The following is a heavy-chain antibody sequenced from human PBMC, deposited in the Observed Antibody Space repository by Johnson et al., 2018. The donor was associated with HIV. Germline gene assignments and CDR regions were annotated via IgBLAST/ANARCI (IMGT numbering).Heavy chain of an antibody. D-gene: IGHD5-24*01. V-gene: IGHV3-33*08. CDR3: ARDHEMATIGDAFDI. CDR1: GFTFNSYA. Sequence: QVQLVESGGGVVQPGRSLRPSCAASGFTFNSYAMHWVRQAPGKGLEWVAFIRYDGSNKYYADSVKGRFTISRDNAKNSLYLQMNSLRAEDTAVYYCARDHEMATIGDAFDIWGQGTMVTVSS. CDR2: IRYDGSNK. J-gene: IGHJ3*02.